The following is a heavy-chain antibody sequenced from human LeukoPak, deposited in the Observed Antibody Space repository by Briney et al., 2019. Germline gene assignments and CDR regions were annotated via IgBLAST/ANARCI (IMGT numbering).Heavy chain of an antibody. CDR1: GYTFTGYY. V-gene: IGHV1-2*02. D-gene: IGHD4-17*01. Sequence: ASVKVSCKASGYTFTGYYMHWVRQAPGQGVEWMGWINPNSGGTNYAQKFQGRVTITRDRSSSTAYMELSRLRSDDTAVYYCAGGSLVTTKYYYYYMDVWGKGTTVTVSS. CDR3: AGGSLVTTKYYYYYMDV. CDR2: INPNSGGT. J-gene: IGHJ6*03.